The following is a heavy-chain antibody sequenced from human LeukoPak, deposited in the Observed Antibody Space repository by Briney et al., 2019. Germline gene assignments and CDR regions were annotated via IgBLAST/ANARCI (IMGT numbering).Heavy chain of an antibody. V-gene: IGHV3-15*01. J-gene: IGHJ5*02. Sequence: GGSLRLSCAASGFTFNNTWMSWVRQAPGKGLEWVGRIKSKTDGGTTDYAAPVKGRFTVSREDSKTTLYLQMNSLKTEDTAVYYCTRETTHYYDSSGYFFTANNWFDPWGQGMLVTVSS. D-gene: IGHD3-22*01. CDR2: IKSKTDGGTT. CDR1: GFTFNNTW. CDR3: TRETTHYYDSSGYFFTANNWFDP.